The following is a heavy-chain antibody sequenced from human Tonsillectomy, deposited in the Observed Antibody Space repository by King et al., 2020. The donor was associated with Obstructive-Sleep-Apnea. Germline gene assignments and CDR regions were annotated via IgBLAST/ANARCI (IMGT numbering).Heavy chain of an antibody. Sequence: VQLQQWGAGLLKPSETLSLTCAVYGGSFSGYYCTWIRQPPGEGLEWIGEINHSGSTDYNPSLTSRVTISVDTSKNQFSLKLTSVTASDTAIYFCARFVSRAARLESPYYGMDVWGQGTTVTVSS. D-gene: IGHD6-6*01. CDR1: GGSFSGYY. J-gene: IGHJ6*02. CDR3: ARFVSRAARLESPYYGMDV. CDR2: INHSGST. V-gene: IGHV4-34*01.